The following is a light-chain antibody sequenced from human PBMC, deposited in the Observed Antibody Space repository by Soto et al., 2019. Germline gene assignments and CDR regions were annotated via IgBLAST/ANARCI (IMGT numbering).Light chain of an antibody. Sequence: DIQMTPSPPTLSASVGDRVTLLGRASQSISSWLAWYQQKPGKAPKLLIYDASSLESGVPSRFSGSGSGTEFTLTISSLQPDDFATYYCQQYNSYSFGPGTKVDI. V-gene: IGKV1-5*02. CDR3: QQYNSYS. J-gene: IGKJ3*01. CDR1: QSISSW. CDR2: DAS.